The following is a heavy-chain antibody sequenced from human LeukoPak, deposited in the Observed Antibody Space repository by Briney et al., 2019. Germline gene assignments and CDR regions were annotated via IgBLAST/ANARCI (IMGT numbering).Heavy chain of an antibody. CDR1: GFTFSSYG. D-gene: IGHD4-17*01. CDR3: AKPDDYGDSRRLDY. V-gene: IGHV3-30*02. CDR2: IRYDGSNK. Sequence: GGSLRLSCAASGFTFSSYGMRWVRRAPGKGLEWVAFIRYDGSNKYYADSVKGRFTISRDNSKNTLYLQMNSLRAEDTAVYYCAKPDDYGDSRRLDYWGQGTLVTVSS. J-gene: IGHJ4*02.